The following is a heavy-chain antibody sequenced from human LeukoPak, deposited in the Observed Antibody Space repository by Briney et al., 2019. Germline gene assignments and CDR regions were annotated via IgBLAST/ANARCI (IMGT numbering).Heavy chain of an antibody. CDR2: FIGCVGTI. Sequence: GGSLTLSCPASGLTFSIHGMRWVRPAPGKGLEWVSSFIGCVGTIYYTDSVKGPRTISRDNSKHTLYLQINNLRAEDSAVYYCAKDLSGYGPYWFFDLWGGGTLVTVSS. CDR3: AKDLSGYGPYWFFDL. D-gene: IGHD6-25*01. J-gene: IGHJ2*01. V-gene: IGHV3-23*01. CDR1: GLTFSIHG.